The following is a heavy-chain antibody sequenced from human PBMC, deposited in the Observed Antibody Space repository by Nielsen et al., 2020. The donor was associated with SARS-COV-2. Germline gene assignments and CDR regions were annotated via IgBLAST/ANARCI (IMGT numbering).Heavy chain of an antibody. J-gene: IGHJ4*02. CDR3: AREGRKLPLDY. V-gene: IGHV3-11*05. Sequence: GESLKISCAASAFIFSDYYMSWVRQAPGKGLEWVSYISSTGYTNYADSVRGRFTIPRDNAKNSLYLQMNALRAEDTAVYYCAREGRKLPLDYWGQGTLVTVSS. D-gene: IGHD3-3*01. CDR1: AFIFSDYY. CDR2: ISSTGYT.